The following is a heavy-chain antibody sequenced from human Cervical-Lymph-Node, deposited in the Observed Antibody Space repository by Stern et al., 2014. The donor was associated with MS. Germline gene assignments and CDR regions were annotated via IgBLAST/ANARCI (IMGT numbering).Heavy chain of an antibody. V-gene: IGHV1-2*02. CDR1: AYTITDYY. CDR2: INPNSGGK. D-gene: IGHD3-10*01. J-gene: IGHJ4*02. Sequence: VQLEESGAEVKKPGASVKVSCKASAYTITDYYTHWVRQAPGHGLEWMGWINPNSGGKYSAQKFQGRLAMTRDTSISTAYMELSSLRSDDTAVYYCARGGGYSYSTLDYWGQGTQVTVSS. CDR3: ARGGGYSYSTLDY.